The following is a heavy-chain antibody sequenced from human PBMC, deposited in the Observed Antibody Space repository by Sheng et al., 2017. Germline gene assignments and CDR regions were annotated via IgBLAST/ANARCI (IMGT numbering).Heavy chain of an antibody. J-gene: IGHJ4*02. CDR1: GFTFSSYS. D-gene: IGHD2-2*01. Sequence: EVQLVESGGGLVKPGGSLRLSCAASGFTFSSYSMNWVRQAPGKGLEWVSSISSSSSYIYYADSVKGRFTISRDNAKNSLYLQMNSLRAEDTAVYYCASSNRGAGIRLSFGFDYWGQGTLVTVSS. V-gene: IGHV3-21*01. CDR3: ASSNRGAGIRLSFGFDY. CDR2: ISSSSSYI.